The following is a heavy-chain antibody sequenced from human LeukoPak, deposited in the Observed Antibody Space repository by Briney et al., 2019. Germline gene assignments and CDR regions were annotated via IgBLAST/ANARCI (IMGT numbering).Heavy chain of an antibody. D-gene: IGHD5-18*01. Sequence: EASVKVSCKASGGTFSSYGISWVRQAPGQGLEWMGWISAYNGNTNYAQKLQGRVTMTTGTSTSTAYMELRSLRSDDTAVYYCARVTAMDPASLGYWGQGTLVTVSS. CDR2: ISAYNGNT. CDR1: GGTFSSYG. J-gene: IGHJ4*02. CDR3: ARVTAMDPASLGY. V-gene: IGHV1-18*01.